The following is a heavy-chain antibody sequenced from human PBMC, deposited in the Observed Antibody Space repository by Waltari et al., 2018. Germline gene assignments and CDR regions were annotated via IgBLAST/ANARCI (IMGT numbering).Heavy chain of an antibody. CDR2: ISYSGGT. CDR1: GGSISSYY. D-gene: IGHD6-13*01. Sequence: QVQLQESGPGLVKPSETLSLTCTVSGGSISSYYWSWIRQPPGKGLEWTGYISYSGGTYYNPSHKSRVTISVDTSKNQFSLKLSSVTAADTAVYYCARGIGYSSSWYVHFDYWGQGTLVTVSS. J-gene: IGHJ4*02. CDR3: ARGIGYSSSWYVHFDY. V-gene: IGHV4-59*01.